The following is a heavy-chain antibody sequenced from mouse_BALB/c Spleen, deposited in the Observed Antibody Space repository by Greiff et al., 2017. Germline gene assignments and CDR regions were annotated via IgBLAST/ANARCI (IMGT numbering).Heavy chain of an antibody. CDR3: TRSDYGSDYNAMDY. CDR2: FDPGNSDT. Sequence: EVQLQQSGTVLARPGASVKMSCKASGYTFTSYWMHWVKQRPGQGLEWIGAFDPGNSDTSYNQKFKGKAKLTAVTSTSTAYMELSSLTNEDSAVYYCTRSDYGSDYNAMDYWGQGTSVTVSS. V-gene: IGHV1-5*01. D-gene: IGHD1-2*01. J-gene: IGHJ4*01. CDR1: GYTFTSYW.